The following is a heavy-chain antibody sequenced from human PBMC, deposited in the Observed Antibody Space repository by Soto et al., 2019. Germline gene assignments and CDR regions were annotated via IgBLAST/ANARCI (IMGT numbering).Heavy chain of an antibody. CDR1: GGSISDFY. Sequence: SETLSLTCTASGGSISDFYWSWIRQPPGKGLEWIGYTYYSGSTNYNPSLKSRVTISVDTSKNQFSLNLRSMSPADTAVYYCARVGGLAARTFDYWGPGTLVTVSS. J-gene: IGHJ4*02. CDR2: TYYSGST. CDR3: ARVGGLAARTFDY. D-gene: IGHD6-6*01. V-gene: IGHV4-59*01.